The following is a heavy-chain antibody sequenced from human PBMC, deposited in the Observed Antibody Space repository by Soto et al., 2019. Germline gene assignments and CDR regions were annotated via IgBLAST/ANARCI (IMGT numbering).Heavy chain of an antibody. CDR1: GGSFSGYY. CDR2: INHSGST. Sequence: SETLSLTCAVYGGSFSGYYWSWIRQPPGKGLEWIGEINHSGSTNYNPSLKSRVTISVDTSKNQFSLKLSSVTAADTAVYYCASAARGIAARAFDYWGQGTLVTVS. J-gene: IGHJ4*02. V-gene: IGHV4-34*01. CDR3: ASAARGIAARAFDY. D-gene: IGHD6-6*01.